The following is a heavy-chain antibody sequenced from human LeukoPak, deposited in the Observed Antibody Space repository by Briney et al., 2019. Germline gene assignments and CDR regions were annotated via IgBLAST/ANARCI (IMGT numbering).Heavy chain of an antibody. CDR3: ARCVIVATVYYGMDV. CDR2: INHSGST. D-gene: IGHD5-12*01. Sequence: TSETLSLTCAVYGGSFSGYYWSWIRQPPGKGLEWIGEINHSGSTNYNPSLKSRVTISVDTSKNQFSLKLSSVTAADTAVYYCARCVIVATVYYGMDVWGQGTTVTVSS. J-gene: IGHJ6*02. V-gene: IGHV4-34*01. CDR1: GGSFSGYY.